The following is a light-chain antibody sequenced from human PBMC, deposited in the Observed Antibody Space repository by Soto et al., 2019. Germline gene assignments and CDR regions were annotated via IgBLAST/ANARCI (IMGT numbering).Light chain of an antibody. Sequence: EIVLTQSPGTLSLSPGERATLSCRASQSVSSSYLAWYQQKPGQAPRLLIYGASSRATGLPDRFSGSGSGTDFTLTISRLETEDFAVYYCQQYGSSLITFGQGTRVEIK. CDR3: QQYGSSLIT. V-gene: IGKV3-20*01. CDR2: GAS. J-gene: IGKJ5*01. CDR1: QSVSSSY.